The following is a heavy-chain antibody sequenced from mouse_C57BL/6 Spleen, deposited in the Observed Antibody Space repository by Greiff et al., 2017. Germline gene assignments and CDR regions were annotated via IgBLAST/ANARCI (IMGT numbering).Heavy chain of an antibody. J-gene: IGHJ4*01. CDR2: INPSNGGT. D-gene: IGHD6-2*01. CDR1: GYTFTSYW. V-gene: IGHV1-53*01. Sequence: VQLQQPGTELVKPGASVKLSCKASGYTFTSYWMHWVKQRPGQGLEWIGNINPSNGGTNYNEKLKSKATLTVDKTSSTAYMQLSSLTSEDSAVYYCAPLRSLYAMDYWGQGTSVTVSS. CDR3: APLRSLYAMDY.